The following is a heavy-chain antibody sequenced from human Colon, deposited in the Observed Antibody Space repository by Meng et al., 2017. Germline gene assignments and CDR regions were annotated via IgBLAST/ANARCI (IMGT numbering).Heavy chain of an antibody. J-gene: IGHJ4*02. CDR2: INCGGSSP. V-gene: IGHV3-74*01. D-gene: IGHD6-19*01. CDR1: GFTFGSYC. CDR3: ARVGQWVSEEYGFDY. Sequence: GESLKISCAASGFTFGSYCMHWVRQAPGKGLEWVSRINCGGSSPCYADSVKGRFTISSDNSKNTVYLQMNSLRAEDTAVYYCARVGQWVSEEYGFDYWGQGTTVTVSS.